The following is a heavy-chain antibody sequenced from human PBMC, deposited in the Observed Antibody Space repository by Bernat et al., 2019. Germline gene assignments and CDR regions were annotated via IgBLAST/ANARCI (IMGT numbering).Heavy chain of an antibody. CDR3: ATSSKYSSSWYDY. CDR1: GYTFTGYY. CDR2: INPNSGGT. Sequence: QVQLVQSGAEVKKPGASVKVSCKASGYTFTGYYMHWVRQAPGQGLEWMGWINPNSGGTNYAQKLKGWVTMTRDTSISTAYMELSRLRSDDTAVYYCATSSKYSSSWYDYWGQGTLVTVSS. D-gene: IGHD6-13*01. V-gene: IGHV1-2*04. J-gene: IGHJ4*02.